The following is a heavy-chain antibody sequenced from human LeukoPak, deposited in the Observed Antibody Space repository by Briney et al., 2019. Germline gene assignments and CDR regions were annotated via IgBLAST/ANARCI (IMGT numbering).Heavy chain of an antibody. CDR3: ARERDGDYVGY. V-gene: IGHV3-48*01. Sequence: GGSLRLSCAAPGFTFSSYSMNWVRQAPGKGLEWVSYISSSSTIYYADSVKGRFTISRDNAKNSLYLQMNSLRAEDTAVYYCARERDGDYVGYWGQGTLVTVSS. CDR1: GFTFSSYS. J-gene: IGHJ4*02. D-gene: IGHD4-17*01. CDR2: ISSSSTI.